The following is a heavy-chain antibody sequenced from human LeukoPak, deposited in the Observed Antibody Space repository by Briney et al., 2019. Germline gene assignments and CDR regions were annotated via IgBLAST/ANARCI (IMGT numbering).Heavy chain of an antibody. J-gene: IGHJ6*02. CDR2: IYTSGST. CDR3: ARDGIAAVYKGYYGMDV. Sequence: SETLSLTCTVSGGSISSYYWSWIRQPAGKGLEWIGRIYTSGSTNYNPSLKSRVTMSVDTSKNQFSLKLSPVTAADTAVYYCARDGIAAVYKGYYGMDVWGQGTTVTVSS. D-gene: IGHD6-13*01. V-gene: IGHV4-4*07. CDR1: GGSISSYY.